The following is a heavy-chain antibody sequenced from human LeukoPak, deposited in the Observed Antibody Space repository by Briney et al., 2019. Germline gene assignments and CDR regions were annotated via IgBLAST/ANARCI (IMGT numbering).Heavy chain of an antibody. CDR2: ISWNSGSI. CDR1: GFTFDDYA. J-gene: IGHJ5*02. D-gene: IGHD3-10*01. CDR3: AKGARLLWFGELFWFDP. V-gene: IGHV3-9*01. Sequence: GRSLRLSCAASGFTFDDYAMHWVRQAPGKGLEWVSGISWNSGSIGYADSVKGRFTISRDNAKNSLYLQMNSLRAEDTALYYGAKGARLLWFGELFWFDPWGQGTLVTVSS.